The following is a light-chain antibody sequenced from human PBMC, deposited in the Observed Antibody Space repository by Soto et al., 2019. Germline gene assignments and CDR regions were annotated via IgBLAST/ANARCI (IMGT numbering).Light chain of an antibody. CDR1: QSLSSTY. CDR2: GAS. Sequence: EIVLTQSPGTLSLSPGERATLSCRASQSLSSTYLAWYQHKPGQAPRLLIYGASSRATGIPDRFIGSGPATDSTLTISRLEPEDFAVYHCQQYGNSPPTSGGGTNVEI. J-gene: IGKJ4*01. V-gene: IGKV3-20*01. CDR3: QQYGNSPPT.